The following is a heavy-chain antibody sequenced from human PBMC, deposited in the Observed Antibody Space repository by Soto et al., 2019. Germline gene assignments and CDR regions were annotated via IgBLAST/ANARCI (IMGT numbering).Heavy chain of an antibody. CDR1: GGSIISGDYY. CDR3: ARDGDDSSGYYHGSNYFDY. V-gene: IGHV4-30-4*01. J-gene: IGHJ4*02. Sequence: PSETLSLTCTVAGGSIISGDYYWSWIRKPPGKGLEWIGYIYYSGSTYYNPSLKSRVTISVDTSKNQFSLKLSSVTAADTAVYYCARDGDDSSGYYHGSNYFDYWGQGTLVTVSS. D-gene: IGHD3-22*01. CDR2: IYYSGST.